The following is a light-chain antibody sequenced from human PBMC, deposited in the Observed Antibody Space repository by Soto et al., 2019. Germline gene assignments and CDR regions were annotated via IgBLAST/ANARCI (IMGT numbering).Light chain of an antibody. CDR1: QDINSY. J-gene: IGKJ4*01. V-gene: IGKV1D-16*01. CDR2: AAS. Sequence: DVQMTQSPSSLSASVGDRVTITCRASQDINSYLAWYQQKPGNAPKSLIYAASSLQTGVPSRFSGSESGTDFTLTINNLQPEDSETYYCQQYNIYPLTVGGGTKVEIK. CDR3: QQYNIYPLT.